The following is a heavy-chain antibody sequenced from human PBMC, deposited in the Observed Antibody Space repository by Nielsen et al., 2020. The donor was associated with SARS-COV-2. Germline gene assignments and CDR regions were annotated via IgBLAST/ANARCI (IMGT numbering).Heavy chain of an antibody. D-gene: IGHD6-19*01. Sequence: GESLKISCAASGFTFSSYGMHWVRQAPGKGLEWVAVIWYDGSNKYYADSVKGRFTISRDNSKNTLYLQMNSLKTEDTAVYYCTRPSPVAGKGDYWGQGTLVTVSS. CDR2: IWYDGSNK. CDR1: GFTFSSYG. J-gene: IGHJ4*02. CDR3: TRPSPVAGKGDY. V-gene: IGHV3-33*01.